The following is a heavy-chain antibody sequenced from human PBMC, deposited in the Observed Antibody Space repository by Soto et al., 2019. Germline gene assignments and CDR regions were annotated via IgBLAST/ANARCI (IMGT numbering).Heavy chain of an antibody. D-gene: IGHD2-2*01. CDR3: ARYCTSTSCRYHDHYYGMDV. V-gene: IGHV3-23*01. Sequence: GGSLRLSCAASGFTFSNYAMSWVRQAPGEGLEWVSVISSSGGTTYYGDSVKGRFTISRDNSKNTLYMEMNSLRAEDTAAYYCARYCTSTSCRYHDHYYGMDVWGQGTTVTVSS. J-gene: IGHJ6*02. CDR1: GFTFSNYA. CDR2: ISSSGGTT.